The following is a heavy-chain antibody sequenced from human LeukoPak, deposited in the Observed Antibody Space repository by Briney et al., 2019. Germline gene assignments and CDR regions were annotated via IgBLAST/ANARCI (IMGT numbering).Heavy chain of an antibody. J-gene: IGHJ4*02. Sequence: SETLSLTCTVSGGSISSFYWNWIRQPAGKGLEWTGRIYTSGSTNYNPSLKSRVTMSVDTSKNQFSLKLSSVTAADTAVYYCAREGRYYDSNVDYWGQGTLVTVSS. CDR2: IYTSGST. CDR3: AREGRYYDSNVDY. V-gene: IGHV4-4*07. D-gene: IGHD3-22*01. CDR1: GGSISSFY.